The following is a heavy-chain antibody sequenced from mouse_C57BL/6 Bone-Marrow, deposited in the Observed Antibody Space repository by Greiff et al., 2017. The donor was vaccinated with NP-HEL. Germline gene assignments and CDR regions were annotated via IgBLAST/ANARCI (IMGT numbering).Heavy chain of an antibody. D-gene: IGHD4-1*02. V-gene: IGHV14-4*01. J-gene: IGHJ2*01. CDR2: IDPENGDT. Sequence: VQLQQSGAELVRPGASVKLSCTASGFNIKDDYMHWVKQRPEQGLEWIGWIDPENGDTEYASKFQGKATITADTSYNTAYLQLSSLTSEDTAVYYCTNWVFDYWGQGTTLTVSS. CDR3: TNWVFDY. CDR1: GFNIKDDY.